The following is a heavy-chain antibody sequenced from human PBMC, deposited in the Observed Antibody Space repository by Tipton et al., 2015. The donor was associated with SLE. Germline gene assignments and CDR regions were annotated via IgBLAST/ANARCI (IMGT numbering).Heavy chain of an antibody. D-gene: IGHD1-26*01. J-gene: IGHJ3*02. Sequence: LRLSCTVSGGSISSSSYYWGWIRQPPGKGLEWIGSIYYSGSTYYNPSLKSRVTISVDTSKNQFSLKPSSATAADTAVYYCASTVGFDAFDIWGQGTMVTVSS. CDR1: GGSISSSSYY. V-gene: IGHV4-39*01. CDR3: ASTVGFDAFDI. CDR2: IYYSGST.